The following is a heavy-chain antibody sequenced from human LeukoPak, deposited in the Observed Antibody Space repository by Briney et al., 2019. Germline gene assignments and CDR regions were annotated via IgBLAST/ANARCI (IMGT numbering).Heavy chain of an antibody. J-gene: IGHJ4*02. D-gene: IGHD2-15*01. CDR2: IRARAGST. V-gene: IGHV3-23*01. Sequence: PGGSLRLSCAASGFTFADYAMNWFRQAPGKGLEWVSAIRARAGSTYYGDSVKGRFAVSRDNSKNTLSLQMNSRRAEDPAVYYCAKDPHSFLSPVVVDFDQWGQGTLVIVSS. CDR3: AKDPHSFLSPVVVDFDQ. CDR1: GFTFADYA.